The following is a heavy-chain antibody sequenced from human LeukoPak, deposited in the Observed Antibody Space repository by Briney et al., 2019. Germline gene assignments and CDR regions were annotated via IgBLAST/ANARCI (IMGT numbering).Heavy chain of an antibody. Sequence: SGPTLVNPTQTLTLTCTFSGFSLSTSGVGVGWIRQPPGKALEWLALIYWNDDKRYSPSLRSRLTITKDTSKNQVVLTMTNMDPVDTATYYCAHRLGRSYGGLRYSDYDYWGQGTLVTVSS. CDR2: IYWNDDK. D-gene: IGHD3-9*01. CDR1: GFSLSTSGVG. J-gene: IGHJ4*02. CDR3: AHRLGRSYGGLRYSDYDY. V-gene: IGHV2-5*01.